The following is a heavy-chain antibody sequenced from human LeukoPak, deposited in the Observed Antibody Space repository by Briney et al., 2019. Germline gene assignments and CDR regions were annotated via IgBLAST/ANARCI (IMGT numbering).Heavy chain of an antibody. J-gene: IGHJ4*02. Sequence: GASVKVSCKASGYTFTSYYMHWVRQAPGQGLEWMGIINPIGGSTSYAQKFQGRVTMTRDTSTSTVYMELSSLRSEDTAVYYCARENKYYDFWSGYSSKDYWGQGTLVTVSS. CDR3: ARENKYYDFWSGYSSKDY. V-gene: IGHV1-46*01. CDR2: INPIGGST. CDR1: GYTFTSYY. D-gene: IGHD3-3*01.